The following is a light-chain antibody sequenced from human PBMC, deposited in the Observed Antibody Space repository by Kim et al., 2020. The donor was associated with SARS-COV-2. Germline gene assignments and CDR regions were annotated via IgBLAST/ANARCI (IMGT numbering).Light chain of an antibody. CDR1: QDISCY. CDR3: QQFESLPLT. Sequence: ASVGDRVTLTCQASQDISCYLNWYQQRPGKAPKLLIFDASKLEPGVPSRFSGSGSGTDFNLIINSLQPEDFATYFCQQFESLPLTFGGGTKVDIK. V-gene: IGKV1-33*01. J-gene: IGKJ4*01. CDR2: DAS.